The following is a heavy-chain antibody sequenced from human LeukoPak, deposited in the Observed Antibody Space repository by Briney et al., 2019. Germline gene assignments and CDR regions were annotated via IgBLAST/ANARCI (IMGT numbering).Heavy chain of an antibody. CDR1: GYSFTSYW. J-gene: IGHJ4*02. CDR2: IDPSDSYT. V-gene: IGHV5-10-1*01. CDR3: ASQPGYCSSTSCYVYY. D-gene: IGHD2-2*03. Sequence: GEALSTSRKGSGYSFTSYWIRWVRQMPGKGVEWMGRIDPSDSYTNYSPSFQGHVTISADKSISTASLQWSSLKASDTAMYYCASQPGYCSSTSCYVYYWGQGTLVTVSS.